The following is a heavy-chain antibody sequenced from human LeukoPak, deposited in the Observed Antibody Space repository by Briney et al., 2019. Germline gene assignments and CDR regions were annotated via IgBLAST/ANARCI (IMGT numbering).Heavy chain of an antibody. CDR3: ARDGKDYDFWSGQHYFDY. Sequence: GGSLRLSCAASGFTLSSNEMNWVRQAPGKGLEWVSYISSSGSTIYYADSVKGRFTISRDNAKNSLYLQMNSLRAEDTAVYYCARDGKDYDFWSGQHYFDYWGQGTLVTVSS. D-gene: IGHD3-3*01. CDR2: ISSSGSTI. V-gene: IGHV3-48*03. CDR1: GFTLSSNE. J-gene: IGHJ4*02.